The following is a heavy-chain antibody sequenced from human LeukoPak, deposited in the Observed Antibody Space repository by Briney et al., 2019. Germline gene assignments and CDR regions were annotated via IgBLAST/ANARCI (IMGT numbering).Heavy chain of an antibody. CDR3: ARERTPGIAVAGTLDY. J-gene: IGHJ4*02. D-gene: IGHD6-19*01. CDR1: GFTFSDYY. Sequence: PGGSLRLSCAASGFTFSDYYMSWIRQAPGKGLEWVSYISVISSYTNYADSVKGRFTISRDNAKNSLYLQMNSLRAEDTAVYYCARERTPGIAVAGTLDYWGQGTLVTVSS. CDR2: ISVISSYT. V-gene: IGHV3-11*05.